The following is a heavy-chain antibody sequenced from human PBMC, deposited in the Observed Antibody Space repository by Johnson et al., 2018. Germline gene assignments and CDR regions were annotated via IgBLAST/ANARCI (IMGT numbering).Heavy chain of an antibody. CDR2: IRSKANRYAT. D-gene: IGHD3-10*01. CDR1: GFTFSGSA. CDR3: ARLIPGFGELLYYYYYMDV. V-gene: IGHV3-73*02. J-gene: IGHJ6*03. Sequence: VQLQESGGGLVQPGGSLKLSGAASGFTFSGSAMQWVRQASRKGLEWVGRIRSKANRYATAYAASVKGRFTTSRDASKNPAYLKMNSLKAEDTAVYYCARLIPGFGELLYYYYYMDVWGKGTTVTVSS.